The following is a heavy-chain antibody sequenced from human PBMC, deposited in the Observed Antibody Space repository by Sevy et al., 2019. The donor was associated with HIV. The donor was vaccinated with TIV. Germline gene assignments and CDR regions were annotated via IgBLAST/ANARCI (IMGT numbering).Heavy chain of an antibody. CDR3: AKVDVVVPVADYGMDV. J-gene: IGHJ6*02. CDR1: GFTFSNYA. D-gene: IGHD2-2*01. V-gene: IGHV3-23*01. Sequence: GGSLRLSCAASGFTFSNYAMSWVRQAPGKGLEWVSSISRRGGSTYYADSVKGRFTISRDNSKNTLYLQMNSLRAEDTAVYYCAKVDVVVPVADYGMDVWGQGTTVTVSS. CDR2: ISRRGGST.